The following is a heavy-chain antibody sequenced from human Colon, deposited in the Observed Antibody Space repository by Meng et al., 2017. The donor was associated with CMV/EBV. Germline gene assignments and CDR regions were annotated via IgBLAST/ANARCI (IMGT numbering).Heavy chain of an antibody. D-gene: IGHD3-3*01. J-gene: IGHJ4*02. CDR2: INPISGGT. CDR1: GFTFRAYY. Sequence: SCPASGFTFRAYYIHWVRQAPGQGLEWVGRINPISGGTTYAQKFKGRVTLTRDTSISTDYMEVGSLTSDDTAVYFCARELESGGLDYWGQGTLVTVSS. V-gene: IGHV1-2*06. CDR3: ARELESGGLDY.